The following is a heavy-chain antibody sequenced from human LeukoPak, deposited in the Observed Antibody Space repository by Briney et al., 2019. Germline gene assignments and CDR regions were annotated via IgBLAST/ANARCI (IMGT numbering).Heavy chain of an antibody. CDR1: GGSFSAHY. D-gene: IGHD3-10*01. CDR3: ARSPGELLWFGELFP. Sequence: KSSETLSLTCAVYGGSFSAHYWTWIRQPPGKGLEWIGEINHSGSTNYNPSLKSRVTISVDTSKNQFSLKLSSVTAADTAVYYCARSPGELLWFGELFPWGQGTLVTVSS. J-gene: IGHJ5*02. V-gene: IGHV4-34*01. CDR2: INHSGST.